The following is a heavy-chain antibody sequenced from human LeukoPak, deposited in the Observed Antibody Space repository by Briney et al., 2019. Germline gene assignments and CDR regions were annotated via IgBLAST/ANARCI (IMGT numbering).Heavy chain of an antibody. D-gene: IGHD6-6*01. CDR2: IGTAGDT. CDR1: GFTFSSYD. CDR3: ARGKEEQLVQGYNPIDY. Sequence: GGSLRLSCAASGFTFSSYDMHWVRQATGKGLEWVSAIGTAGDTYCPGSVKGRFTISRENAKNSLYLQMNSLRAGDTAVYYCARGKEEQLVQGYNPIDYWGQGTLVTVSS. J-gene: IGHJ4*02. V-gene: IGHV3-13*01.